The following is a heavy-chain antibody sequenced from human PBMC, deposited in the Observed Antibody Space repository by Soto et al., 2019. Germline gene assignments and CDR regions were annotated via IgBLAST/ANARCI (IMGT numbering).Heavy chain of an antibody. CDR1: GFSLSTSGVG. Sequence: SGPKLVNPTQTLTLTCTFSGFSLSTSGVGVGWIRQPPGKALEWLALIYWNDDKRYSPSLKSRLTITKDTSKNQVVLTMTNMDPVDTATYYCAHTPKHNFYYGSGSFHFDYWGQGTLVTVSS. D-gene: IGHD3-10*01. CDR3: AHTPKHNFYYGSGSFHFDY. CDR2: IYWNDDK. J-gene: IGHJ4*02. V-gene: IGHV2-5*01.